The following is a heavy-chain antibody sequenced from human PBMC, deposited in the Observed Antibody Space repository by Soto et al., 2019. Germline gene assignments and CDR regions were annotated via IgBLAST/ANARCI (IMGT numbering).Heavy chain of an antibody. D-gene: IGHD4-17*01. CDR3: ARDLYGVTAYDI. J-gene: IGHJ3*02. Sequence: PGWSLGLSCAASGFTFSDYYMSGIRKAPGKGLEWVSYISSSGSTIYYADSVKGRFTISRDNAKNSLYLQMNSLRAEDTAVYYCARDLYGVTAYDIWGQGTMVTVSS. CDR2: ISSSGSTI. V-gene: IGHV3-11*01. CDR1: GFTFSDYY.